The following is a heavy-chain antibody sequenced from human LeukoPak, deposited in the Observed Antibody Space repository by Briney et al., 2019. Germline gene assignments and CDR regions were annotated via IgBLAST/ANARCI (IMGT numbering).Heavy chain of an antibody. CDR3: AKEGYYGSGSWRYYYYYMDV. J-gene: IGHJ6*03. CDR2: ISGSGGST. CDR1: GFTFSTFA. Sequence: GGSLRLSCAASGFTFSTFAMIWVRQPPGKGLEWVSAISGSGGSTYYADSVKGRFTISRDNSKNTLYLQMNSLRAEDTAVYYCAKEGYYGSGSWRYYYYYMDVWGKGTTVTVSS. D-gene: IGHD3-10*01. V-gene: IGHV3-23*01.